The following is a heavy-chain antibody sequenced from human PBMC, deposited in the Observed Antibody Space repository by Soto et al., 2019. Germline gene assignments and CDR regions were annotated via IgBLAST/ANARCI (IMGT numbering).Heavy chain of an antibody. V-gene: IGHV1-18*01. CDR2: ISAYNGNT. CDR1: GYTFTSYG. CDR3: ARGLRVRGVPYYYYYMDV. Sequence: GASVKVSCKASGYTFTSYGISWVRQAPGQGLEWMGWISAYNGNTNYAQKLQGRVTMTTDTSTSTAYMELRSLRSDDTAVYYCARGLRVRGVPYYYYYMDVWGKGTTVTVSS. J-gene: IGHJ6*03. D-gene: IGHD3-10*01.